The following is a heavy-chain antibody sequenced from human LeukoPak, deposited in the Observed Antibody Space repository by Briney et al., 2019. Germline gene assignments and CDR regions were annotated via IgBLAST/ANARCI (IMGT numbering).Heavy chain of an antibody. Sequence: ASVKVSCKASGYTLTGYYMHWVRQAPGQGLEWMGWINPNSGVTNYAQKFQGRVTMTRDTSISTAYMELSRLRSDDTAVYYCARDREMAYNWFDPWGQGTLVTVSS. CDR3: ARDREMAYNWFDP. CDR1: GYTLTGYY. V-gene: IGHV1-2*02. J-gene: IGHJ5*02. CDR2: INPNSGVT. D-gene: IGHD5-24*01.